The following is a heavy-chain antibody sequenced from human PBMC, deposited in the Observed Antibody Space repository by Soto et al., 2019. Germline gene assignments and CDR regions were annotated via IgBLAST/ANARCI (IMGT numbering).Heavy chain of an antibody. J-gene: IGHJ3*02. Sequence: ASVKVSCKASGYTFTSYDINWVRQATGQGLEWMGWMNPNSGNTGYAQKFQGWVTMTRDTSISTAYMELSRLRSDDTAVYYCAIVMDSSGWYTRGAFDIWGQGTMVTVSS. V-gene: IGHV1-8*01. CDR3: AIVMDSSGWYTRGAFDI. CDR2: MNPNSGNT. D-gene: IGHD6-19*01. CDR1: GYTFTSYD.